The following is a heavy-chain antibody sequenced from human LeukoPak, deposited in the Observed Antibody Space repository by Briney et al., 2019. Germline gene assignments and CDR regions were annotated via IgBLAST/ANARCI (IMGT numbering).Heavy chain of an antibody. CDR2: ISGSGGST. CDR1: GFTFSSYA. J-gene: IGHJ4*02. D-gene: IGHD6-13*01. V-gene: IGHV3-23*01. Sequence: HPGGSLRLSCAASGFTFSSYAMSWVRQAPGKGLEWVSAISGSGGSTYYADSVKGRFTISRDNSKNTLYLQMNSLRAEDTAVYYCAKDRVSSSLSNYWGQGTLATVSS. CDR3: AKDRVSSSLSNY.